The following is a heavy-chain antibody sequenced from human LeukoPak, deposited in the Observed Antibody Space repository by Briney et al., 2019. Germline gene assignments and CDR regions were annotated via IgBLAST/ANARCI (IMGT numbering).Heavy chain of an antibody. CDR3: ARDCSGGSCFIRAFDI. CDR1: GYTFTSYG. CDR2: ISAYNGNT. Sequence: ASVKVSCKASGYTFTSYGISWVRQAPGQGLEWMGWISAYNGNTNYAQKLQGRVTMTTDTSTSTAYTELRSLRSDDTAVYYCARDCSGGSCFIRAFDIWGQGTMVTVSS. D-gene: IGHD2-15*01. V-gene: IGHV1-18*01. J-gene: IGHJ3*02.